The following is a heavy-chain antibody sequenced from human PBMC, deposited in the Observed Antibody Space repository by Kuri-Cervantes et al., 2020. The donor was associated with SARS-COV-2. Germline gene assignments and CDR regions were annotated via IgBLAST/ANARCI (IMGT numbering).Heavy chain of an antibody. Sequence: GGSLRLSCTASGFTFGDYAMSWVRQAPGKGLEWVGFIRSKAYGGTTEYAASVKGRFTISRDNSKNTLYLQMNSLRAEDTAVYYCANLGSSGYSGYWGQGTLVTVSS. CDR3: ANLGSSGYSGY. V-gene: IGHV3-49*04. CDR2: IRSKAYGGTT. J-gene: IGHJ4*02. D-gene: IGHD3-22*01. CDR1: GFTFGDYA.